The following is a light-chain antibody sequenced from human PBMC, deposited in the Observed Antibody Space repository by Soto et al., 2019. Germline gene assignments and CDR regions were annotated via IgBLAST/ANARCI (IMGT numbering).Light chain of an antibody. V-gene: IGKV3-15*01. J-gene: IGKJ5*01. CDR3: QQDNDWSPIT. Sequence: EILMTQSPATLSVSPGERATLSCSASQSVSSNLAWYQQKPGQAATLLIFGASTRATGIPARFSGSGSGREFTLTISSLQSEDFAVYYCQQDNDWSPITFGQGTRLEIK. CDR1: QSVSSN. CDR2: GAS.